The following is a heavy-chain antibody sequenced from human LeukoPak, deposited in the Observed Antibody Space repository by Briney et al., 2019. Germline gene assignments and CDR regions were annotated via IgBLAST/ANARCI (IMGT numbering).Heavy chain of an antibody. CDR1: AGSLRGFY. CDR2: VYYTGST. V-gene: IGHV4-59*01. D-gene: IGHD3-10*01. Sequence: SETLSLTCTVSAGSLRGFYWTWIRQSPEKGLEWIGFVYYTGSTKYNPSLESRVTISVETSKNQFSLKLKSVTAADTPVYYCARGGYYGSGNDFRFDPWGQGTLVTVSS. CDR3: ARGGYYGSGNDFRFDP. J-gene: IGHJ5*02.